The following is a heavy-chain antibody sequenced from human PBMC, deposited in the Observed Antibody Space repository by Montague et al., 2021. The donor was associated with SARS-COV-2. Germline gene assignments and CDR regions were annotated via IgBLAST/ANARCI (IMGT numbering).Heavy chain of an antibody. CDR3: ARHYSGTLPAVY. Sequence: SETLSLTCTASGGSISSFYWSWFRQPPGKGLEWIGYISDSGSTNYNPSLTSRVTMSVDTSKNQFSLKVNSVTAADTAVYYCARHYSGTLPAVYWGQGTLVTVSS. D-gene: IGHD4-23*01. CDR2: ISDSGST. CDR1: GGSISSFY. V-gene: IGHV4-59*08. J-gene: IGHJ4*02.